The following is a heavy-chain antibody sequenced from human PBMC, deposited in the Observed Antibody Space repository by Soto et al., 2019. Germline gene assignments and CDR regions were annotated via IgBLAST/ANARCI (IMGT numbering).Heavy chain of an antibody. CDR1: GGSISSGGYS. V-gene: IGHV4-30-2*01. CDR2: IYHSGST. D-gene: IGHD5-12*01. CDR3: ARGLRWLQFTDAFDI. Sequence: SETLSLTCAVSGGSISSGGYSWSWIRQPPGKGLEWIGYIYHSGSTYYNPSLKGRVTISVDRSKNQFSLKLSSVTAADTAVYYCARGLRWLQFTDAFDIWGQGTMVTVSS. J-gene: IGHJ3*02.